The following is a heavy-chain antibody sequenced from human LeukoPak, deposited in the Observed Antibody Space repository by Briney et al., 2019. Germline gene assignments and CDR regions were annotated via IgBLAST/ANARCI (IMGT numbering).Heavy chain of an antibody. D-gene: IGHD3-3*01. J-gene: IGHJ4*02. CDR2: ICGSGGST. Sequence: GGSLRLSCAASGFTFSSYAMSWVRQAPGKGLEWVSAICGSGGSTYYADSVKGRFTISRDNSKNTLYLQMNSLRAEDTAVYYCAKDAIFGVVITQHVDYWGQGTLVTVSS. V-gene: IGHV3-23*01. CDR1: GFTFSSYA. CDR3: AKDAIFGVVITQHVDY.